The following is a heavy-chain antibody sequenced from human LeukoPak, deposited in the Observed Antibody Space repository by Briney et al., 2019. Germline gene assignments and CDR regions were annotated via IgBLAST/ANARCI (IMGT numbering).Heavy chain of an antibody. Sequence: SETLSLTCAVCGGSFSGYYWSWIRQPPGKGLEWIGEINHRGSTNYNPSLKSRVTISVDTSKNQFSLKLSSVTAADTAVYHCAKGANRLYCSSTSSIPRRCGAFDIWGQGTMVTVSS. V-gene: IGHV4-34*01. CDR2: INHRGST. J-gene: IGHJ3*02. CDR1: GGSFSGYY. CDR3: AKGANRLYCSSTSSIPRRCGAFDI. D-gene: IGHD2-2*01.